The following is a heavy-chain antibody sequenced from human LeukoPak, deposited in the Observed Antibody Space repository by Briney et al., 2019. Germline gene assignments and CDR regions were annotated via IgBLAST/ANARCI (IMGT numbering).Heavy chain of an antibody. CDR1: GGSISSCSYY. CDR3: ARQNPPIIQLWSKWAAFDI. Sequence: SSESLTLSCTVSGGSISSCSYYWGWIAQPPGKGLEWVGCFYCSESTYYNPSLKSRVTTTVETSKNQFSLKLSSVTAADTAVYYCARQNPPIIQLWSKWAAFDIWGQGTMVTVSS. CDR2: FYCSEST. V-gene: IGHV4-39*01. D-gene: IGHD5-18*01. J-gene: IGHJ3*02.